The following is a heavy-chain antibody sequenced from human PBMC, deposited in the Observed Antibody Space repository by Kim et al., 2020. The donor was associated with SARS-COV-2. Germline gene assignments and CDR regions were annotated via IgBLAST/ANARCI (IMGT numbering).Heavy chain of an antibody. D-gene: IGHD5-12*01. CDR1: GGTFSSYA. Sequence: SVKVSCKASGGTFSSYAISWVRQAPGQGLEWMGRIIPIFGIANYAQKFQGRVTITADKSTSTAYMELSSLRSEDTAVYYCARDVDGYNPRPGSFDYWGQGTLVTVSS. J-gene: IGHJ4*02. CDR3: ARDVDGYNPRPGSFDY. V-gene: IGHV1-69*04. CDR2: IIPIFGIA.